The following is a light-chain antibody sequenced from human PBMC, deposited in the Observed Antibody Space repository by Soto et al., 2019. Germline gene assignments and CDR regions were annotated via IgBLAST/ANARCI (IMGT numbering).Light chain of an antibody. CDR3: QHRRSWPLT. J-gene: IGKJ4*01. CDR2: DAS. V-gene: IGKV3-11*01. Sequence: EIVLTQSPDTLSLSPGDRATLSCRASQSVNNALAWYQQKPGQAPRLLIYDASNRATGIPARFSGSGSGTDFTLTISSLEPEDYAVYYCQHRRSWPLTFGGGTKVEIK. CDR1: QSVNNA.